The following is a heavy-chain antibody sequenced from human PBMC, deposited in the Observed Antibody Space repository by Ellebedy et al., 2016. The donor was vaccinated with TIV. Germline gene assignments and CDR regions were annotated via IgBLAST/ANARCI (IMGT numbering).Heavy chain of an antibody. CDR1: GGTFSSYA. V-gene: IGHV1-69*05. Sequence: ASVKVSCMASGGTFSSYAISWVRQAPGQGLEWMGGIIPIFGTANYAQKFQGRVTITRDTSISTAYMELSSLRSEDTAVYYCARAHTNSYDYWGQGTLVTVSS. CDR2: IIPIFGTA. J-gene: IGHJ4*02. CDR3: ARAHTNSYDY. D-gene: IGHD5-18*01.